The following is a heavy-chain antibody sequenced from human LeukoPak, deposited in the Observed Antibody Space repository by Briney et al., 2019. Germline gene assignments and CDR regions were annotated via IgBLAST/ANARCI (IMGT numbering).Heavy chain of an antibody. D-gene: IGHD3-10*01. Sequence: SETLSLTCTVSGGSISSYYWSWIRQPPGKGLEWIGYIYYSGSTNYNPSLKSRVTISVETSKNQFSLKLSSVTAADTAVYYCARDTGYGSGQRAFDIWGQGTMVTVSS. V-gene: IGHV4-59*01. CDR2: IYYSGST. CDR3: ARDTGYGSGQRAFDI. J-gene: IGHJ3*02. CDR1: GGSISSYY.